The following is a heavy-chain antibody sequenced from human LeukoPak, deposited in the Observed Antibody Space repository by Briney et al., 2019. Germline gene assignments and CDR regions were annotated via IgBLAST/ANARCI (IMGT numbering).Heavy chain of an antibody. CDR2: ISSSSSYI. D-gene: IGHD3-16*01. Sequence: RGSLRLSCAASGFTFSSYAMSWVRQAPGKGLEWVSSISSSSSYIYYADSVKGRFTISRDNAKNSLYLQMNSLRAEDTAVYYCARDVTLGNFDYWGQGILVIVSS. CDR3: ARDVTLGNFDY. J-gene: IGHJ4*02. V-gene: IGHV3-21*01. CDR1: GFTFSSYA.